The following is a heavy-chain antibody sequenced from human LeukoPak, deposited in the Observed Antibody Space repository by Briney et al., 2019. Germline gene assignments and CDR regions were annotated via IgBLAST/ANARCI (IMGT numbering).Heavy chain of an antibody. CDR3: ARPRIPGMVRGPYNWFDP. Sequence: SETLTLTCAVYGGSFSGYYWSWVRQPPGKGLEWIGEINHSGSTNYNPSLKSRVTISVDTPKNQFSLQLSSVTAADTAVYYCARPRIPGMVRGPYNWFDPWGQGNVVTVSS. CDR2: INHSGST. V-gene: IGHV4-34*01. D-gene: IGHD3-10*01. J-gene: IGHJ5*02. CDR1: GGSFSGYY.